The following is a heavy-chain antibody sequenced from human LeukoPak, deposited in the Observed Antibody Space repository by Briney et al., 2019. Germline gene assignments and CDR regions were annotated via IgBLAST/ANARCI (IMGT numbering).Heavy chain of an antibody. CDR1: GGTFSSYA. CDR3: ARESVPPYCGGDCCLDY. J-gene: IGHJ4*02. Sequence: SVKVSCKASGGTFSSYAISWVRQAPGQGLEWMGKIIPIFGTANYAQKFQGRVTITTDESTSSAYMELSSLRSEDAAVYYCARESVPPYCGGDCCLDYWGQGTLVTVSS. D-gene: IGHD2-21*02. V-gene: IGHV1-69*05. CDR2: IIPIFGTA.